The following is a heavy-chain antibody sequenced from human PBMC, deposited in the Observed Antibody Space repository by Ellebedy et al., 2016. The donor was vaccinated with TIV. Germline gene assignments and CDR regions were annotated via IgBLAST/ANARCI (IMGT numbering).Heavy chain of an antibody. Sequence: GESLKISXAASGFTFSTHWMTWLRQAPGKGLEWVANINQDGSEKYYVDSVEGRFTISRDSAKNSLYLQMNSLRAEDTAVYFCARGYGEGVYWGQGTLVTVSS. D-gene: IGHD4-17*01. CDR2: INQDGSEK. J-gene: IGHJ4*02. CDR1: GFTFSTHW. V-gene: IGHV3-7*01. CDR3: ARGYGEGVY.